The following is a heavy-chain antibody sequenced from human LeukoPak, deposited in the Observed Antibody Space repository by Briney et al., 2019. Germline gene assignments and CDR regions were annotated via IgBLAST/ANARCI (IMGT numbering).Heavy chain of an antibody. CDR2: INWNGGST. Sequence: GSLRLSCAASGFTFDDYGMSWVRQAPGKGLEWVSGINWNGGSTGYADSVKGRFTISRDNAKNSLYLQMNSLRAEDTALYYCARGPLAYDSSGYSLMAAFDIWGQGTMVTVSS. J-gene: IGHJ3*02. CDR1: GFTFDDYG. V-gene: IGHV3-20*04. CDR3: ARGPLAYDSSGYSLMAAFDI. D-gene: IGHD3-22*01.